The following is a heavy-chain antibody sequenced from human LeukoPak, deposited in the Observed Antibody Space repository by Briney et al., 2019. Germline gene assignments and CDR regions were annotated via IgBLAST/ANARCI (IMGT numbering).Heavy chain of an antibody. CDR2: IWYDGSNK. CDR1: GSTFRNHG. D-gene: IGHD1-1*01. J-gene: IGHJ4*02. Sequence: PGRSLRLSCAASGSTFRNHGMHWVRQAPGKGLEWVAVIWYDGSNKYYADSVKGRFTFSRDNSKNTLSLQMDSLRAEDTALYYCARDRGSYYIDFWGQGTPVTVSS. V-gene: IGHV3-33*01. CDR3: ARDRGSYYIDF.